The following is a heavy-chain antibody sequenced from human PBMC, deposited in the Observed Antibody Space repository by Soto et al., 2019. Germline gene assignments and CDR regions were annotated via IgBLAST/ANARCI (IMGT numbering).Heavy chain of an antibody. D-gene: IGHD2-2*01. CDR1: GYIFIKYG. CDR2: ISGYNGNT. Sequence: ASVKVSCKASGYIFIKYGITWVRQAPGQGLEWMGWISGYNGNTKYADKLQGRVTMTTDTSTTTAYMELRSLRSDDTAVYYCARYEVPAANWLDRLGQGXLVPVSS. V-gene: IGHV1-18*01. CDR3: ARYEVPAANWLDR. J-gene: IGHJ5*02.